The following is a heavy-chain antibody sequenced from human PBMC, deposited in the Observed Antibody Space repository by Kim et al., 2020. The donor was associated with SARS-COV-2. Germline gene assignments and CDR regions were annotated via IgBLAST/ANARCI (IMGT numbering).Heavy chain of an antibody. V-gene: IGHV3-30*03. CDR3: TPLGSS. CDR2: ISYDEKDK. J-gene: IGHJ4*02. CDR1: GFAFSIYG. D-gene: IGHD6-6*01. Sequence: GGSLRLSCAASGFAFSIYGMHWVRQTPGKGLEWVAVISYDEKDKYYADSVKGRFTISRDNSQNTLYLQMNSLRDEDTVIYYCTPLGSSWGEGTLVTVSS.